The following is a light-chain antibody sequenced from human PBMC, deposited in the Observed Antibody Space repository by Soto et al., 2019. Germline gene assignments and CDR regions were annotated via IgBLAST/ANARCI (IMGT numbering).Light chain of an antibody. CDR3: QQRGNWPWLT. J-gene: IGKJ4*01. CDR2: DAS. CDR1: QSVNNY. V-gene: IGKV3-11*01. Sequence: EIVLKQSPGTLSLAPGERATLSCRASQSVNNYLAWYQQKPGQAPRLLIYDASNRATGIPARFSGSGSGTDFTLTISSLEPEDFAVYYCQQRGNWPWLTFGGGTRVEIK.